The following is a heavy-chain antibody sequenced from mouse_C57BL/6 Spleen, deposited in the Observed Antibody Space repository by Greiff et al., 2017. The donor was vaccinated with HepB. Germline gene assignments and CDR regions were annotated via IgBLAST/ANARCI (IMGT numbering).Heavy chain of an antibody. V-gene: IGHV1-19*01. J-gene: IGHJ4*01. CDR2: INPYNGGT. D-gene: IGHD3-1*01. Sequence: LMESGASVKMSCKASGYTFTDYYMNWVKQSHGKSLEWIGVINPYNGGTSYNQKFKGKATLTVDKSSSTAYMELNSLTSEDSAVYYCARSGGDYWGQGTSVTVSS. CDR1: GYTFTDYY. CDR3: ARSGGDY.